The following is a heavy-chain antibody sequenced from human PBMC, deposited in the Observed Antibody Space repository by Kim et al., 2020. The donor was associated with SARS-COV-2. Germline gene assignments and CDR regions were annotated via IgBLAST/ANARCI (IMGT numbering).Heavy chain of an antibody. CDR3: ARGRLYYDSSGYYYVSGAFGALAHDDAFDI. Sequence: GGSLRLSCAASGFTFSDYYMSWIRQAPGKGLEWVSYISSSSSYTNYADSVKGRFTISRDNAKNSLYLQMNSLRAEDTAVYYCARGRLYYDSSGYYYVSGAFGALAHDDAFDIWGQGTMVTVSS. V-gene: IGHV3-11*05. J-gene: IGHJ3*02. D-gene: IGHD3-22*01. CDR1: GFTFSDYY. CDR2: ISSSSSYT.